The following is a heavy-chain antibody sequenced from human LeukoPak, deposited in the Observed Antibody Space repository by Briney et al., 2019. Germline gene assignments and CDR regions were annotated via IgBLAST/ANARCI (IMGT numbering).Heavy chain of an antibody. D-gene: IGHD4-17*01. CDR2: ISAYNGHT. Sequence: GASVKVSCKASGYTFTKYGITWVRQAPRQGPEWVGWISAYNGHTESAQKFQGRVTMTTDTSTNTAYMELRSLRSDDTAVYYCARTGIDYGDYGLLDYWGQGSLVTVSS. CDR1: GYTFTKYG. J-gene: IGHJ4*02. V-gene: IGHV1-18*01. CDR3: ARTGIDYGDYGLLDY.